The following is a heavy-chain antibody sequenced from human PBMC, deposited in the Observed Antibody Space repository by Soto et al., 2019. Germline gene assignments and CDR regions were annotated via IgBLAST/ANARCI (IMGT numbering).Heavy chain of an antibody. D-gene: IGHD1-1*01. CDR2: FIPLFGAT. V-gene: IGHV1-69*01. CDR3: ARGLDTTVAHSHN. CDR1: GGSFSSFA. Sequence: QVQLVQSGAEVKKPGSSVKVSCKASGGSFSSFAINWVRQAPGQGLEWMGYFIPLFGATNYAQTFQGRVTFTADESTTTAYMELRSLTSNDTAVYYCARGLDTTVAHSHNWGQGALVTVSS. J-gene: IGHJ1*01.